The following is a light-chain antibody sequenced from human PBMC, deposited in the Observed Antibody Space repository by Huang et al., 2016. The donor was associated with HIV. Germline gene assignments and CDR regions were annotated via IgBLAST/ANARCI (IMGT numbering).Light chain of an antibody. Sequence: DIQMTQSPSSLSASVGDRVTITCRASQGVGDYVAWYQQKPGKAPTLLIYASVTLQSGVPSRFSGSRSGTDFTLTISGLQPEDAATYYCQKYKSAPLTFGGGSKVEIK. CDR1: QGVGDY. V-gene: IGKV1-27*01. CDR3: QKYKSAPLT. J-gene: IGKJ4*01. CDR2: ASV.